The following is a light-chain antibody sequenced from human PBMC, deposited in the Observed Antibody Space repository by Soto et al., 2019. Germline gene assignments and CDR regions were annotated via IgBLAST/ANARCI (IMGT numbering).Light chain of an antibody. J-gene: IGKJ4*01. CDR2: LAS. Sequence: DIQMTQSPSSLSASVGDRVTISCRASQSISSYLHWYQQKPGEAPKLLIYLASSLQSGVPSRFSASGSGTDFTLTINNLQPEDFATYYCQQNYNFPLTFGGGTTVDIK. V-gene: IGKV1-39*01. CDR1: QSISSY. CDR3: QQNYNFPLT.